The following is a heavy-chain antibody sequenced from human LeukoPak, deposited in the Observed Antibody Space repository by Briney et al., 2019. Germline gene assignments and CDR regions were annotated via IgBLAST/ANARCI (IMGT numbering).Heavy chain of an antibody. CDR3: AKDMEPLVTLVSARYYFDY. CDR1: GFTFSSYW. Sequence: GGSLRLSCAASGFTFSSYWMHWVRQTPGKGLVWVSRINSDGSSTSYADSVKGRFTISRDNAKNTLYLQMNSLRAEDTALYYCAKDMEPLVTLVSARYYFDYWGQGTLVTVSS. CDR2: INSDGSST. J-gene: IGHJ4*02. D-gene: IGHD2/OR15-2a*01. V-gene: IGHV3-74*01.